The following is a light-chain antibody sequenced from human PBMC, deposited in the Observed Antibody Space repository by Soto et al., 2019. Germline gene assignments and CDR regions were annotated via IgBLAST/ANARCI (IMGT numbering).Light chain of an antibody. V-gene: IGKV1-5*03. J-gene: IGKJ1*01. CDR3: QHYNSYSEA. CDR1: QTISSW. Sequence: DIQMTQSPSSLSGSVVDRVTIICRASQTISSWLAWYQQKTGKAPKXXIYKASTLKSGVPSRFSGSGSGTEFNLTISSLQTDDFATYYCQHYNSYSEAFGQGTKVDIK. CDR2: KAS.